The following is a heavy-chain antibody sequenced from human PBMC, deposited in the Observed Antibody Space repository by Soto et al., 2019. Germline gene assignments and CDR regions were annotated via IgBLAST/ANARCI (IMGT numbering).Heavy chain of an antibody. Sequence: SETLSLTCTVSGGSIIDFYWIWIRQPPGKGLEWIGYIYYSGSTDYNPSLKGRVTISVATSKNQFSLKLRSVTAADTAVYYCARVGGVAARTFDYWGQGTLVTVSS. CDR1: GGSIIDFY. CDR2: IYYSGST. D-gene: IGHD6-6*01. V-gene: IGHV4-59*12. CDR3: ARVGGVAARTFDY. J-gene: IGHJ4*02.